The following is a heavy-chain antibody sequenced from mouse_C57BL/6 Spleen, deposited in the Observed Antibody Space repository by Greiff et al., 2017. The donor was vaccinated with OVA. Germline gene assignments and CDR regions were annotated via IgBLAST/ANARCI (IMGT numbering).Heavy chain of an antibody. Sequence: EVQLQQSGPGLVKPSQSLSLTCSVTGYSITSGCSWNWIRQFPGNKLERMGYISYDGSNNYNPSLTIRLSITLDTSKNQLFLKLNSVTTEDAATEYCARLRWNYYAMDYRGQGTSVTVSS. J-gene: IGHJ4*01. CDR3: ARLRWNYYAMDY. V-gene: IGHV3-6*01. CDR1: GYSITSGCS. CDR2: ISYDGSN. D-gene: IGHD2-12*01.